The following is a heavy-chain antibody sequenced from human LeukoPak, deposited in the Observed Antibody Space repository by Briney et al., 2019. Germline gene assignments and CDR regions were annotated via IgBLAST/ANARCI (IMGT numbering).Heavy chain of an antibody. CDR3: VKARGYYDFWSGYLGY. CDR2: IDSNGGST. J-gene: IGHJ4*02. CDR1: GLTFSNYV. V-gene: IGHV3-64D*09. D-gene: IGHD3-3*01. Sequence: GGSLRLSCSASGLTFSNYVMNWVRQAPGKGLELVSLIDSNGGSTYYADAVKGRFTISRDNSKNTLYLQMRSLRAEDTAVYYCVKARGYYDFWSGYLGYWGQGTLVTVSS.